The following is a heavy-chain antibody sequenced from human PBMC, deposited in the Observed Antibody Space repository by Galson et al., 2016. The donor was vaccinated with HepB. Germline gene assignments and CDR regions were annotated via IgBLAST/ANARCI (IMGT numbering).Heavy chain of an antibody. D-gene: IGHD6-13*01. CDR3: ARATDSSWHNFDY. V-gene: IGHV3-30*06. J-gene: IGHJ4*02. CDR1: GFTFSTYV. Sequence: SLRLSCAGSGFTFSTYVMHWVRQAPGTGPQWVTVISNDGNIKTYADSMKGRFTISRDNSRNTVFLQMNSLGPEDTAVYYCARATDSSWHNFDYWGQGTLVTVSS. CDR2: ISNDGNIK.